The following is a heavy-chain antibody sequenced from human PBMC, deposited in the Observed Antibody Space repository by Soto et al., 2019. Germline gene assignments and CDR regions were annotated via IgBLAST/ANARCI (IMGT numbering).Heavy chain of an antibody. V-gene: IGHV1-69*01. J-gene: IGHJ6*02. CDR2: IIPIFGTA. D-gene: IGHD2-21*02. Sequence: QVQLVQSGAEVKKPGSSVKVSCKASGGTFSSYAISWVRQAPGQGLEWMGGIIPIFGTANYAQKFQGRVTITAEESTSTDYMELSSLRSEDTAVYYCARVYCGGDCSQGLLPLYYYYYGMDVWGQGTTVTVSS. CDR3: ARVYCGGDCSQGLLPLYYYYYGMDV. CDR1: GGTFSSYA.